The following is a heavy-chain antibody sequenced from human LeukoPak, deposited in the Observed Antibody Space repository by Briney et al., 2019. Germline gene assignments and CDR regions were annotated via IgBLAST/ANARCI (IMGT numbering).Heavy chain of an antibody. V-gene: IGHV3-7*03. CDR2: IKEDGSEK. D-gene: IGHD3-10*01. CDR3: ARDWVAGVPFDAFDI. CDR1: GFTLSSYW. J-gene: IGHJ3*02. Sequence: GGSLRLSCAASGFTLSSYWMSWVRKAPGKGLEWVANIKEDGSEKYYVDSVKGRFTISRDNAQNSVYLHMNSLTAEDTALYYCARDWVAGVPFDAFDIWGQGTMVSVSS.